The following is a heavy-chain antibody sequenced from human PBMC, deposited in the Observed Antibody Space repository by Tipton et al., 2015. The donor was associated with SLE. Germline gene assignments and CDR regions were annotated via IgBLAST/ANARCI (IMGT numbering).Heavy chain of an antibody. D-gene: IGHD2-15*01. V-gene: IGHV4-34*01. CDR3: ARGGKVVAGTERDFDS. J-gene: IGHJ4*02. CDR2: INHSGST. Sequence: TLSLTCAVYAGSFSGYYWSWIRQPPEKGLEWIGEINHSGSTNYNPSLKSRVTISVDTSKNQSSLKLSSVTAADTAVYYCARGGKVVAGTERDFDSWGQGTPVTVSS. CDR1: AGSFSGYY.